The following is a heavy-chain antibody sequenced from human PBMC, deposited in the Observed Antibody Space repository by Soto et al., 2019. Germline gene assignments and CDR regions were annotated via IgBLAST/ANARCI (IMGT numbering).Heavy chain of an antibody. J-gene: IGHJ5*02. D-gene: IGHD1-26*01. Sequence: QLHLRESGPGLVKPSETLSLTCTVSGGSITSSSYYWGWIRQPPGKGLEWIGSIYYSGSTYYNPYLKSRVNISVDTSKNQFSLRLSSVTAADTAVYYCATQEVGGSYVYTFDPWGQGTLVTVSS. CDR1: GGSITSSSYY. CDR2: IYYSGST. V-gene: IGHV4-39*01. CDR3: ATQEVGGSYVYTFDP.